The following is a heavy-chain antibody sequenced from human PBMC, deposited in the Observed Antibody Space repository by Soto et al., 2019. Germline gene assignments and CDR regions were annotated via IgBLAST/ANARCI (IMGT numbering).Heavy chain of an antibody. CDR1: GFTFSSYG. D-gene: IGHD3-3*01. J-gene: IGHJ6*02. V-gene: IGHV3-33*01. CDR2: IWYDESNK. CDR3: ARDPNQGWIFGAVTPIGMDV. Sequence: QVQLVESGGGVVQPGRSLRLSCAASGFTFSSYGMHWVRQAPGKGLEWVAVIWYDESNKYYADSVKGRFTISRDNSKNTLYLQMNSLRAEDTAVCYCARDPNQGWIFGAVTPIGMDVWGPGTTVTVSS.